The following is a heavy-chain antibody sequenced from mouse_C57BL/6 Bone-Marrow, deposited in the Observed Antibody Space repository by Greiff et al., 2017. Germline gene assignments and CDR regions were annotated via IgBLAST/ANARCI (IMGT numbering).Heavy chain of an antibody. V-gene: IGHV1-81*01. CDR2: VYPRSGNT. CDR3: ALYGVY. J-gene: IGHJ4*01. Sequence: QVHVKQSGAELARPGASVKLSCKASGYTFTSSGISWVKQRTGQGLEWIGEVYPRSGNTSYNEKFKGKATLTADKSSSTAYMELRSLTSEDSAVYFCALYGVYWGQGTSVTVSS. D-gene: IGHD1-1*01. CDR1: GYTFTSSG.